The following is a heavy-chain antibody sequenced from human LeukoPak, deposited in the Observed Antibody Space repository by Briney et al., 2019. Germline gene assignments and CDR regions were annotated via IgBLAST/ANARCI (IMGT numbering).Heavy chain of an antibody. D-gene: IGHD2-15*01. J-gene: IGHJ4*02. Sequence: ASVKVSCKASGYTFTGYYMHWVRQAPGQGLEWMGWINPNSGGTNYAQKFQGRVTMTRDTSISTAYMELSRLRSEDTAVYYCAFRYCTGGSCPSPFDSWGQGTLVTVSS. V-gene: IGHV1-2*02. CDR1: GYTFTGYY. CDR3: AFRYCTGGSCPSPFDS. CDR2: INPNSGGT.